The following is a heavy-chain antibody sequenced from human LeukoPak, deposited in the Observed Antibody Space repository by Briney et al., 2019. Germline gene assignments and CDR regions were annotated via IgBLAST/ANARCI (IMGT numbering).Heavy chain of an antibody. V-gene: IGHV3-30*02. CDR1: GFTFSSYG. Sequence: PGESLRLSCAASGFTFSSYGMHWVRQAPGKGLEWVAFIRYDGSKKYYADSVKGRFTISRDNSKNTLYLQMNSLRAEDTAVYYCPVEGGGFGVWGQGTTVTVSS. J-gene: IGHJ6*02. D-gene: IGHD3-3*01. CDR2: IRYDGSKK. CDR3: PVEGGGFGV.